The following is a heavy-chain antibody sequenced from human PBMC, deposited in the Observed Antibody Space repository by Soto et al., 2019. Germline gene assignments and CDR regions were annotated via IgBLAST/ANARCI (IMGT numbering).Heavy chain of an antibody. V-gene: IGHV5-51*01. D-gene: IGHD6-19*01. J-gene: IGHJ6*02. Sequence: EVQLVQSGAEVKKPGESLKISCKGSGYSFTSYWIGWVRQMPGKGLEWMGIIYPGDSDTRYSPSFQGQVTISADKSISTAYLQWSSLKASDTAMYYCARHGEGIAVAGDYYGMDVWGQGTTVTVSS. CDR1: GYSFTSYW. CDR2: IYPGDSDT. CDR3: ARHGEGIAVAGDYYGMDV.